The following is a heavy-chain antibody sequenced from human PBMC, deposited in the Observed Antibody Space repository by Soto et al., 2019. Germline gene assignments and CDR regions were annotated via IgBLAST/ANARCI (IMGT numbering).Heavy chain of an antibody. CDR2: IDHSGST. D-gene: IGHD3-10*01. J-gene: IGHJ4*02. V-gene: IGHV4-34*01. CDR1: GASISGYY. CDR3: ARSSWFQSLRAALGY. Sequence: SETLSLTCTVSGASISGYYWAWIRQPPGKGLEWIGEIDHSGSTNYSPSLKSRVTMSIDTSKSQVSLQLTSLTAADTATYFCARSSWFQSLRAALGYWGQGSLVTVSS.